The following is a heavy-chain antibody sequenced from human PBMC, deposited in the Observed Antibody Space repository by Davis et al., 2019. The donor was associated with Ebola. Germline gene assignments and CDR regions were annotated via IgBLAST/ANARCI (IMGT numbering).Heavy chain of an antibody. Sequence: ASVKVSCKASGYTFTSYDINWVRQATGQGLEWMGWMNPNSGNTGYAHNFQGRVTMTWDTSISTAYMELSSLTSEDTAVYFCNHFRYCSDGRCEFALYYGMDVWGQGTTVTVSS. CDR3: NHFRYCSDGRCEFALYYGMDV. J-gene: IGHJ6*02. D-gene: IGHD2-15*01. CDR1: GYTFTSYD. CDR2: MNPNSGNT. V-gene: IGHV1-8*01.